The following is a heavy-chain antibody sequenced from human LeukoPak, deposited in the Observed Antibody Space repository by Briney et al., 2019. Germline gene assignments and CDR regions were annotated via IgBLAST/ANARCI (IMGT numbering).Heavy chain of an antibody. CDR1: GFTFDDYA. Sequence: GGSLRLSCAASGFTFDDYAMHWVRQAPGKGLEWVSGISWISGSIGYADSVKGRFTISRDKAKNSLYLQMNSLRAEDTALYYCAKVNTAMGFNDAFDIWGQGTMVTVSS. CDR2: ISWISGSI. D-gene: IGHD5-18*01. CDR3: AKVNTAMGFNDAFDI. J-gene: IGHJ3*02. V-gene: IGHV3-9*01.